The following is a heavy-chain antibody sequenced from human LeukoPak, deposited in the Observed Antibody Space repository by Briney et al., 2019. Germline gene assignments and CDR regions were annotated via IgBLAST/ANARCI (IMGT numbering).Heavy chain of an antibody. D-gene: IGHD1-26*01. CDR1: GFTFSSYS. CDR2: ISSSSSYK. Sequence: GGSLRLSCAASGFTFSSYSMNWVRQAPGKGLEWVSSISSSSSYKYYADSVKGGFTISRDNAKNSLYLQMNSLRAEDTAVYYCARDGIVGATRAFDYWGQGTLVTVSS. J-gene: IGHJ4*02. V-gene: IGHV3-21*01. CDR3: ARDGIVGATRAFDY.